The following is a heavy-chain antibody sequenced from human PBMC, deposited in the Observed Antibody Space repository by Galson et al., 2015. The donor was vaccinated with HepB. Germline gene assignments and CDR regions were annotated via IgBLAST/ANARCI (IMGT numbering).Heavy chain of an antibody. D-gene: IGHD5-12*01. J-gene: IGHJ5*02. V-gene: IGHV3-11*05. Sequence: SLRLSCAASGFTFSDYYMSWIRQAPGKGLEWVSYISSSSYTNYADSVKGRFTISRDNAKNSLYLQMNSLRAEDTAVYYCARDLTSGYDFSVNWFDPWGQGTLVTVSS. CDR2: ISSSSYT. CDR3: ARDLTSGYDFSVNWFDP. CDR1: GFTFSDYY.